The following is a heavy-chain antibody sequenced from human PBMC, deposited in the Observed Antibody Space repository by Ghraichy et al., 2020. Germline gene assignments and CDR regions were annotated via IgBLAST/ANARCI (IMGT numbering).Heavy chain of an antibody. J-gene: IGHJ4*02. CDR1: GGTFSSYA. Sequence: SVKVSCKASGGTFSSYAISWVRQAPGQGLEWMGRIIPILGIANYAQKFQGRVTITADKSTSTAYMELSSLRSEDTAVYYCARGTYYYDSSGYYWDYWGQGTLVTVSS. D-gene: IGHD3-22*01. CDR2: IIPILGIA. CDR3: ARGTYYYDSSGYYWDY. V-gene: IGHV1-69*04.